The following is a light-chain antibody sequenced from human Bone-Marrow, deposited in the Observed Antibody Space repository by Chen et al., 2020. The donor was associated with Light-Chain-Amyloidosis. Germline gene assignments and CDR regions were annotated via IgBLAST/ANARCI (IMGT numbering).Light chain of an antibody. CDR2: EVS. CDR1: SSDVGSYNL. CDR3: CSYAGSSTV. Sequence: QSALTQPASVSGSPGQSITISCTGTSSDVGSYNLVSWYQQHPGKAPKLMIYEVSKRPSGVSNRFSGSKSGNTASLTISGLQAEDEADYYCCSYAGSSTVVGGGTKLTVL. J-gene: IGLJ2*01. V-gene: IGLV2-23*02.